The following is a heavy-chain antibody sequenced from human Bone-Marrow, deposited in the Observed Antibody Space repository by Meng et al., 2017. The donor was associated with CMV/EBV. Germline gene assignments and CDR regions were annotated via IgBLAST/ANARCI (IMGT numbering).Heavy chain of an antibody. V-gene: IGHV1-2*02. J-gene: IGHJ4*02. CDR1: GYTFTGYY. CDR3: ATYSSSWYPFDY. D-gene: IGHD6-13*01. CDR2: INPNSGGT. Sequence: ASVKVSCKASGYTFTGYYMHWVRQAPGQGLEWMGWINPNSGGTNYAQKFQGRVTMTRDTSISKAYMELSRLRSDDTAVYYCATYSSSWYPFDYWGQGTLVTVSS.